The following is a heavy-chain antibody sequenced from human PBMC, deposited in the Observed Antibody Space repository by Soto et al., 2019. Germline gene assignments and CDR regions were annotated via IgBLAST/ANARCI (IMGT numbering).Heavy chain of an antibody. V-gene: IGHV4-34*01. CDR2: INHSGST. J-gene: IGHJ6*02. D-gene: IGHD2-2*02. Sequence: XETLSLTCSVYGWSFSGYYWSWIRQPPGKGLDWIGEINHSGSTNYNPSLKSRVTISVDTSKNQFSLKLSSVTAADTAVYYCARERSGYCSSTSCYTGYSSSSRYYYYYYGMEVWGQGTTVTVS. CDR3: ARERSGYCSSTSCYTGYSSSSRYYYYYYGMEV. CDR1: GWSFSGYY.